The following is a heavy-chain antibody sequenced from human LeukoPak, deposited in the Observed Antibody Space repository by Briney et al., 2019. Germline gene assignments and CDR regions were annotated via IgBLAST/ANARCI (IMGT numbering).Heavy chain of an antibody. V-gene: IGHV4-61*02. CDR3: AREVRGDILTGYYPDY. J-gene: IGHJ4*02. CDR1: GGSISSGSYY. D-gene: IGHD3-9*01. Sequence: SETLSLTCTVSGGSISSGSYYWSWIRQPAGKGLEWIGRIYTSGSTNYNPSLKSRVTISVDTSKNQFSLKLSSVTAADTAVYYCAREVRGDILTGYYPDYWGQGTLVTVSS. CDR2: IYTSGST.